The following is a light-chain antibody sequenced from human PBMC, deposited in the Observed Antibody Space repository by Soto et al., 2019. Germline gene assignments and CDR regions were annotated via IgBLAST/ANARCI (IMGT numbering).Light chain of an antibody. V-gene: IGKV1-9*01. CDR3: QQYYSYPQT. J-gene: IGKJ1*01. CDR1: QVISTS. Sequence: IQLTQSPSFLSPYLGESVTITCRASQVISTSLAWYQVKPGKAPKLLIYAASTLESGVPSRFSGSGSGTDFTLTISCLQSEDFATYYCQQYYSYPQTFGQGTKVDIK. CDR2: AAS.